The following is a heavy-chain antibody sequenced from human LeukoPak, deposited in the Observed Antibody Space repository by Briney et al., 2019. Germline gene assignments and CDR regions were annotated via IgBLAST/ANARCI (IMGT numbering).Heavy chain of an antibody. CDR2: IYYSGIT. Sequence: SETLSLTCTVSGGSISGYYWSWIRQPPGKGLEWMGYIYYSGITNYNPSLKSRVTISVDTSKNHFSLKLSSVTAADTAVYYCAREPCSGGSCYWFDYWGQGTLVTVSS. D-gene: IGHD2-15*01. CDR1: GGSISGYY. J-gene: IGHJ4*02. V-gene: IGHV4-59*01. CDR3: AREPCSGGSCYWFDY.